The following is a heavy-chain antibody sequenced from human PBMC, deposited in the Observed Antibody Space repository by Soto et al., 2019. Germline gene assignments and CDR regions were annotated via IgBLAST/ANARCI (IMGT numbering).Heavy chain of an antibody. CDR1: GYSVSSSDYY. Sequence: SETLSLTCSVSGYSVSSSDYYWAWIRQPPGKGLEWIGSMLYSGLTYYNPPLKSRVTLSVDTSKNQFSVRLNSVTASDTAVYYCAPLSVSLSGPYGIHVWGQGTTVTVS. J-gene: IGHJ6*02. V-gene: IGHV4-39*01. CDR2: MLYSGLT. CDR3: APLSVSLSGPYGIHV. D-gene: IGHD2-15*01.